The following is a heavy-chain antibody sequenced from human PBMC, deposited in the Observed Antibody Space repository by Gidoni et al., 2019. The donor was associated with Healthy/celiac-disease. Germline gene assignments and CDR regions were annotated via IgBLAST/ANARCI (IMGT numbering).Heavy chain of an antibody. CDR3: TTVTWIQRIRIDP. D-gene: IGHD5-18*01. CDR1: GFTFSNAG. J-gene: IGHJ5*02. Sequence: EVQLVESGGGLVKPGGSLRLSCAASGFTFSNAGMSWVRQAPGKWLAWVGRIKSKTDGGTTDYAAPVKGRFTISRDDSKNTLYLQMNSLKTEDTAVYYCTTVTWIQRIRIDPWGQGTLVTVSS. CDR2: IKSKTDGGTT. V-gene: IGHV3-15*01.